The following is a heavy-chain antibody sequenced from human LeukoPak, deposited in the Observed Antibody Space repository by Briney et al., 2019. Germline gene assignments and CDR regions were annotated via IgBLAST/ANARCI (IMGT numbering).Heavy chain of an antibody. D-gene: IGHD3-22*01. CDR2: INSDGSGT. J-gene: IGHJ3*02. Sequence: SGGSLRLSCAASGFTFSSNWMHWVRQGPGKGLVWVSRINSDGSGTSYADSVKGRFTISRDNAKNTLYLQMNSLRAEDTAVYYCARGGYYYDSSGYRHTGGYDAFDIWGQGTMVTVSS. CDR1: GFTFSSNW. CDR3: ARGGYYYDSSGYRHTGGYDAFDI. V-gene: IGHV3-74*01.